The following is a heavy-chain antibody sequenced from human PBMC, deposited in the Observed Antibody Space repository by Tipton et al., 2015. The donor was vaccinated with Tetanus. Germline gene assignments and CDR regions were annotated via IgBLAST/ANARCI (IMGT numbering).Heavy chain of an antibody. CDR1: GFTFSDYW. V-gene: IGHV3-74*01. J-gene: IGHJ5*02. Sequence: SLRLSCAASGFTFSDYWMHWVRQAPGKGLMWVSRISGDGSSTSYAASVKGRFTISRDNAKNTGYLQMNSLRAEDTAVYYCARAQVVAGTGGFDPWGQGTPVTVSS. D-gene: IGHD6-19*01. CDR3: ARAQVVAGTGGFDP. CDR2: ISGDGSST.